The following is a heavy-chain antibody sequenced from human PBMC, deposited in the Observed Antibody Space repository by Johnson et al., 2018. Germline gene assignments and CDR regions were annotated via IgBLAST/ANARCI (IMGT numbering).Heavy chain of an antibody. CDR3: ARAGRVRDPYSYYMDV. J-gene: IGHJ6*03. Sequence: VQLQQWGAGLLKPSETLSLTCAVYGGSFRGYYWSWIRQTPGKGLEWIGTINHTEHPDSNPSLKSRVTITIDTSKSQVSLKLSSWTAADTGGYYCARAGRVRDPYSYYMDVWGKGNTVIVSS. V-gene: IGHV4-34*01. CDR1: GGSFRGYY. CDR2: INHTEHP.